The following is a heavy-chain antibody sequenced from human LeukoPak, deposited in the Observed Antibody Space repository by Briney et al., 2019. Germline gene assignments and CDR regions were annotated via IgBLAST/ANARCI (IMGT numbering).Heavy chain of an antibody. D-gene: IGHD7-27*01. CDR3: AKGSGLTGTFFDY. CDR2: ISGSGGST. J-gene: IGHJ4*02. Sequence: GGSLRLSCAGSGFTFRSYGMHWVRQAPGRGLEWVSTISGSGGSTYYADSVKGRFTISRDNSKNTLYLQMNSLRAEDTAVYYCAKGSGLTGTFFDYWGQGTLVTVSS. V-gene: IGHV3-23*01. CDR1: GFTFRSYG.